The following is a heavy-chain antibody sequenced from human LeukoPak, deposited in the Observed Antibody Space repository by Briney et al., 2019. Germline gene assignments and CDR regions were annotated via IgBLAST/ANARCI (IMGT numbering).Heavy chain of an antibody. J-gene: IGHJ6*03. CDR3: ARGLPSYGDYVDYYFYMDV. CDR1: GDSISGSY. V-gene: IGHV4-4*07. D-gene: IGHD4-17*01. CDR2: ISTSGST. Sequence: SETLSLTCTVFGDSISGSYWSWIRQPAGKGLQWIGRISTSGSTNYNPSLKSRVPMSVDRSTNEFSLTVRSVTAADTALYYCARGLPSYGDYVDYYFYMDVWGKGTTVTVSS.